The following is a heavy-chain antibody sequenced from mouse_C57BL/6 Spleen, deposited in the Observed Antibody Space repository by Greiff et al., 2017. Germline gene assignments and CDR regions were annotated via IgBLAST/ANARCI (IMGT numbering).Heavy chain of an antibody. CDR2: NYWDGDK. D-gene: IGHD2-2*01. V-gene: IGHV8-12*01. CDR3: ARSRGGYPLDY. Sequence: QVTLKVSGPGILQSSQTLSLTCSFSGFSLSTSGMGVSWIRQPSGKGLEWLAHNYWDGDKRYNPSLKSRLTISKDTSRTHVFLKITSVDTADTATYYCARSRGGYPLDYWGQGTTLTVSS. CDR1: GFSLSTSGMG. J-gene: IGHJ2*01.